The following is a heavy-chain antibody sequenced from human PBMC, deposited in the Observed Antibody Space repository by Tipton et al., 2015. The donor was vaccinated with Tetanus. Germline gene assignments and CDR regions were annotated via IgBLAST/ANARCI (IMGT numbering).Heavy chain of an antibody. CDR3: ARLTTPFNTFDL. J-gene: IGHJ3*01. CDR1: GGSLSTYF. D-gene: IGHD1-1*01. Sequence: TLSLTCSVSGGSLSTYFWTWIRQPPGKGLEWVGYISYTGSTNYNPSLKSRPSISLNTSHNQISLKLTSPAATDTAVYYCARLTTPFNTFDLWGQGRLVTVSS. V-gene: IGHV4-59*01. CDR2: ISYTGST.